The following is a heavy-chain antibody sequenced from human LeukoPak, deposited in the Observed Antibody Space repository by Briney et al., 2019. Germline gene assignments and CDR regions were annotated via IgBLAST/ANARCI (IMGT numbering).Heavy chain of an antibody. D-gene: IGHD3-22*01. J-gene: IGHJ1*01. CDR2: INPNSGGA. CDR1: GYAFTVYY. Sequence: ASVTLSFTSSGYAFTVYYMHWGRQAPGQGLERVGWINPNSGGAKYAQKFQGRVTMTRDTAISTAYMELSRLRSDDTAVYYCARDGVGYYDSSGYYYFQHWGQGTLVTVSS. CDR3: ARDGVGYYDSSGYYYFQH. V-gene: IGHV1-2*02.